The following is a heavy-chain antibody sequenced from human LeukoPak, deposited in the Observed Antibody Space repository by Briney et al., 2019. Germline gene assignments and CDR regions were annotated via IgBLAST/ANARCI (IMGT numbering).Heavy chain of an antibody. CDR2: INPNSGGT. Sequence: GSVKVSCKASGYTFTGYYMHWVRQAPGQGLEWMGWINPNSGGTNYAQKFQGRVTMTRDTSISTAYMELSRLRSDDTAVYYCARVRYDFWSGLNYYYMDVWGKGTTVTVSS. D-gene: IGHD3-3*01. CDR1: GYTFTGYY. J-gene: IGHJ6*03. CDR3: ARVRYDFWSGLNYYYMDV. V-gene: IGHV1-2*02.